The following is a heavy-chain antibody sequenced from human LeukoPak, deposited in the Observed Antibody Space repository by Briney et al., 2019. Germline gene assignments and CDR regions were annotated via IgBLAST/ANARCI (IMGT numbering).Heavy chain of an antibody. CDR1: GYTFTGYF. CDR2: INPNSGGT. J-gene: IGHJ3*02. Sequence: ASVKVSCKASGYTFTGYFLHWVRQAPGQGLEWMGWINPNSGGTNYAQKFQGRVTMTRDTSISAAYMDLSSLRFDDTAVHYCARVSSASGAFDIWGQGTMVTVSS. V-gene: IGHV1-2*02. D-gene: IGHD6-25*01. CDR3: ARVSSASGAFDI.